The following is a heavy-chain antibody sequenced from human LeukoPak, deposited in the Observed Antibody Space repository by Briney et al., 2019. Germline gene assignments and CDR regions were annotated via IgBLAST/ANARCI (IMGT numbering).Heavy chain of an antibody. D-gene: IGHD6-19*01. CDR1: GFTFCSYE. J-gene: IGHJ4*02. Sequence: GGSLRLSCAASGFTFCSYEMNWVRQAPGKGLEWVSYIGTITSTTYYADSVKGRFTASRDDAKSSLYLQMSSLRAEDTAVYYCARTVYDLRGQSLVPGFDSWGQGTLVTVSS. CDR3: ARTVYDLRGQSLVPGFDS. CDR2: IGTITSTT. V-gene: IGHV3-48*03.